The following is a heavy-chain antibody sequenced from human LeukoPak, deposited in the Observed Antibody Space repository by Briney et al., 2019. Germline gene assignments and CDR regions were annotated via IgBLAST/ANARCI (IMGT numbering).Heavy chain of an antibody. CDR3: ARDRYSGYDWDNWYFNL. CDR2: ISNSGST. CDR1: GGSISSASYH. D-gene: IGHD5-12*01. Sequence: PSETLSLTCAVSGGSISSASYHWTWIRQPAGKGLEWIGRISNSGSTDYNPSLKSRVTISVDTSKSQFSLKLNSVTAADTAVYYCARDRYSGYDWDNWYFNLWGRGTLVTVSS. J-gene: IGHJ2*01. V-gene: IGHV4-61*02.